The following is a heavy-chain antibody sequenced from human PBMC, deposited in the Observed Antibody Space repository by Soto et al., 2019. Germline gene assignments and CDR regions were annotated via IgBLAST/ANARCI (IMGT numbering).Heavy chain of an antibody. J-gene: IGHJ4*02. Sequence: QVQLQESGPGLVKPSQTLSLTCTVSGGSISSGGYYWSWIRQHPGKGLEWIGYIYYSGSTYYNPSLKSRVTISVDTSKNQFSLKLSSVTAADTAVYYCARALGYCSGGSCYFDYWGQGTLVTVSS. CDR2: IYYSGST. D-gene: IGHD2-15*01. V-gene: IGHV4-31*03. CDR1: GGSISSGGYY. CDR3: ARALGYCSGGSCYFDY.